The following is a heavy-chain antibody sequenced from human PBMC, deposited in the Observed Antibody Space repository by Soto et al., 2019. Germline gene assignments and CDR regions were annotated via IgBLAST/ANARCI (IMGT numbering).Heavy chain of an antibody. D-gene: IGHD3-3*01. V-gene: IGHV3-9*01. Sequence: PGGSLRLSCVGTGLNFEDFAMHWVRQAPGEGLEWVSGITWNSRVLAYADSVKGRFTISRDNARNSLYLQMDSLRDEDTALYYCAKGRYDFWSPYYFDSWGQRTLVTVSS. J-gene: IGHJ4*02. CDR1: GLNFEDFA. CDR2: ITWNSRVL. CDR3: AKGRYDFWSPYYFDS.